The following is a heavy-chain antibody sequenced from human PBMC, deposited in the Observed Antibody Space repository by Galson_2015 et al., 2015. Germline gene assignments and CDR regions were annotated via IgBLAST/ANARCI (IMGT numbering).Heavy chain of an antibody. CDR1: GYTFTSYA. Sequence: SVKVPCKASGYTFTSYAMHWVRQAPGQRLEWMGWINAGTGNTKYSQKFQGRVTITRDTSASTAYMELSSLRSEDTAVYYCAREIDKDLAVYYYYYGMDVWGHGTTVTVSS. V-gene: IGHV1-3*01. CDR2: INAGTGNT. J-gene: IGHJ6*02. CDR3: AREIDKDLAVYYYYYGMDV. D-gene: IGHD3-22*01.